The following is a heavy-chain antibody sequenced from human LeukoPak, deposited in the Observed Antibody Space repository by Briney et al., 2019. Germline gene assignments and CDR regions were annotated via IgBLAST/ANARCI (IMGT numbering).Heavy chain of an antibody. V-gene: IGHV3-43*01. Sequence: GGSLRLSCATSGFNFDRYTIHWVRQAPGKGLKWVSLAGWAGGTTFYSDSVRGRFTISRDSGRKSVYLQMNSLTTDDTAFYFCAKELDTMFFDYWGQGALVTVSS. CDR2: AGWAGGTT. J-gene: IGHJ4*02. D-gene: IGHD3-10*02. CDR1: GFNFDRYT. CDR3: AKELDTMFFDY.